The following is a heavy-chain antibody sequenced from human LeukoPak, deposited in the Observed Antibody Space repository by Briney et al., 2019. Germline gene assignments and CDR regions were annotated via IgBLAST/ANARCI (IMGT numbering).Heavy chain of an antibody. Sequence: GGSLRLSCAASRFTFSSYSMNWVRQAPGMGLEWVSSISSSGSYIYYADSVKGRFTISRDNAKNSLYLQMNSLRAEDTAVYYCARDSITMIVEDAFDIWGQGTMVTVSS. CDR2: ISSSGSYI. CDR1: RFTFSSYS. V-gene: IGHV3-21*01. D-gene: IGHD3-22*01. J-gene: IGHJ3*02. CDR3: ARDSITMIVEDAFDI.